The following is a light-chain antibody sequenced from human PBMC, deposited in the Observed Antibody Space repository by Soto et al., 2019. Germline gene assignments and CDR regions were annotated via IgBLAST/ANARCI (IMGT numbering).Light chain of an antibody. V-gene: IGKV4-1*01. J-gene: IGKJ5*01. CDR3: QQSYSTPT. CDR2: AAS. Sequence: DIVMTQSPDSLAVSLGERATINCTSSQSVLYSSNNKNYLAWYQQKPGKAPKLLIYAASSLQSGVPSRFSGSGSGTDFTLTISSLQPEDFATYYCQQSYSTPTFGQGTRLEIK. CDR1: QSVLYSSNNKNY.